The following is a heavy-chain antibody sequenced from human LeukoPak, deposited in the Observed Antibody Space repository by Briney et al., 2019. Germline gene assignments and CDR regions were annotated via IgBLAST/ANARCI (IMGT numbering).Heavy chain of an antibody. CDR2: IHHTGTT. CDR3: ARGSPRVES. V-gene: IGHV4-59*13. CDR1: GGSISGYY. Sequence: PSETLSLTCTVSGGSISGYYWSWIRQAPGKELEWIGYIHHTGTTHYNPSLESRVTMSVDSYKNQFSLKLTSVTAADTAVYYCARGSPRVESWGQGTRVTVSS. J-gene: IGHJ4*02.